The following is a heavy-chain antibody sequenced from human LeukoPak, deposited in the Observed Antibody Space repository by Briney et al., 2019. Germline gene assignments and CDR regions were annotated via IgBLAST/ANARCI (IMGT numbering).Heavy chain of an antibody. D-gene: IGHD4/OR15-4a*01. CDR1: GYTFTSYG. V-gene: IGHV1-18*01. Sequence: ASVKVSCKASGYTFTSYGISWMRQAPGQGLEWVGWISAYNGNTNNAQKLQGRVTMTTDTSTSTAYMELRSLRSDDTAVYYCARKGASYPEDYWGQGTLVTVSS. CDR2: ISAYNGNT. CDR3: ARKGASYPEDY. J-gene: IGHJ4*02.